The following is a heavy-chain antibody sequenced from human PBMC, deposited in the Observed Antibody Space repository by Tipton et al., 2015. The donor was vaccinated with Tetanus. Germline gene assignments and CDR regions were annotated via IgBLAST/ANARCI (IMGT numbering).Heavy chain of an antibody. V-gene: IGHV4-4*02. J-gene: IGHJ4*02. CDR1: GGSIRSSNW. Sequence: GLVKPSGTLSLTCAVSGGSIRSSNWWSWVRQTPGKGLEWIGEIYHSGTTNYNPSLKSRVTMSVDNSKNQFSLKLNSVTAADTAVYYCARGTGDYWGQGTLVTVSS. D-gene: IGHD1-14*01. CDR3: ARGTGDY. CDR2: IYHSGTT.